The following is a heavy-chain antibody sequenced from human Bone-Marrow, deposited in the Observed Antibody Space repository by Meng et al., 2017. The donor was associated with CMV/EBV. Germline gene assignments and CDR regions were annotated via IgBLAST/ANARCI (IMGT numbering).Heavy chain of an antibody. D-gene: IGHD5-24*01. J-gene: IGHJ6*02. CDR2: IRSKAYGGTT. CDR3: TTEDGQVPYYYYGMDV. Sequence: GESLKISCTASGFTFGDYAMSWVRQAPGKGLEWVGFIRSKAYGGTTEYAASVKGRFTISRDDSKSIAYLQMNSLKTEDTAVYYCTTEDGQVPYYYYGMDVWGQGTTVTVSS. CDR1: GFTFGDYA. V-gene: IGHV3-49*04.